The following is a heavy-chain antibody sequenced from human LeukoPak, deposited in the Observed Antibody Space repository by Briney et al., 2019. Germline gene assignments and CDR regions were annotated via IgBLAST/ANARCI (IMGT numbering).Heavy chain of an antibody. CDR3: VRDFGYSYGLDY. V-gene: IGHV3-23*01. J-gene: IGHJ4*02. CDR1: GFTFSSYA. CDR2: ISGSGGST. D-gene: IGHD5-18*01. Sequence: SGGSLRLSCAASGFTFSSYAMSWVRQAPGKGLEWVSAISGSGGSTYYADSVKGRFSISRDNAKNSLYLQMNSLRAEDTAVYYCVRDFGYSYGLDYWGQGTLVTVSS.